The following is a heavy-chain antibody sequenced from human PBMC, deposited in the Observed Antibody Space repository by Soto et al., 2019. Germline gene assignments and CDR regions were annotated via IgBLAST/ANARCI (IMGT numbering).Heavy chain of an antibody. CDR1: GHTFITFG. J-gene: IGHJ4*02. Sequence: QVQLVQSGAEMRKPGASVKVSCKVSGHTFITFGVSWVRQAPGQGLEWMGWINNRNGNTNYAQKFQGRVSMTRDTSTTTVYMELRSLTSDDAAVYFFARDTNQWDHIDWDSWGQGTLVIVSS. V-gene: IGHV1-18*01. CDR3: ARDTNQWDHIDWDS. CDR2: INNRNGNT. D-gene: IGHD1-26*01.